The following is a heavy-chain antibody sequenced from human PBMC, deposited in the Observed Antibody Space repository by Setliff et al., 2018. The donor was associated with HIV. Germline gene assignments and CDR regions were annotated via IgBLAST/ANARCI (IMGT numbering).Heavy chain of an antibody. V-gene: IGHV3-23*01. CDR2: ISGSGGNT. CDR3: VKALMVQGVILQYFQN. D-gene: IGHD3-10*01. J-gene: IGHJ1*01. Sequence: PGGSLRLSCAASGFTFSSYAMSWVRQAPGKGLQWVSTISGSGGNTKYADSVKGRFTVSRDNSQNTLYLQINSLRPEDTAFYYCVKALMVQGVILQYFQNWGQGTLVTVSS. CDR1: GFTFSSYA.